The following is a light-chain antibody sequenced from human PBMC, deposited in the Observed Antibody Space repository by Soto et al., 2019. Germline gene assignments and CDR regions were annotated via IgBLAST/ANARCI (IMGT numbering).Light chain of an antibody. J-gene: IGLJ1*01. CDR3: CSYAGSPRYV. V-gene: IGLV2-11*01. Sequence: QSVLTQPRSVSGSPGQSVTISCTGTSSDVGGYNYVSWYQQHPGKAPKVMIYDVSERPSGVPDRFSGSKSGNTASLTISGLQAEDEADYYCCSYAGSPRYVLGTGPKVTVL. CDR2: DVS. CDR1: SSDVGGYNY.